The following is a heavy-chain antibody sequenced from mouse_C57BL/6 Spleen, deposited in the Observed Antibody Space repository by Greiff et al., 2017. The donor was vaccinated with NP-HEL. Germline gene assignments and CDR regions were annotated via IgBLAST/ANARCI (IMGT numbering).Heavy chain of an antibody. V-gene: IGHV5-9-1*02. CDR2: ISSGGDYI. Sequence: EVKVVESGEGLVKPGGSLKLSCAASGFTFSSYAMSWVRQTPEKRLEWVAYISSGGDYIYYADTVKGRFTISRDNARNTLYLQMSSLKSEDTAMYYCTRERTYEYYFDYWGQGTTLTVSS. CDR1: GFTFSSYA. J-gene: IGHJ2*01. D-gene: IGHD2-3*01. CDR3: TRERTYEYYFDY.